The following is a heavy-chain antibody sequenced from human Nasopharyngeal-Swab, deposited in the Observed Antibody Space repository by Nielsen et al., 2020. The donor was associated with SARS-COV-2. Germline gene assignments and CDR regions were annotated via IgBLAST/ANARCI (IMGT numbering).Heavy chain of an antibody. CDR1: GSSFNSYW. V-gene: IGHV5-10-1*01. Sequence: GESLKISCKGSGSSFNSYWISWVRQMPGKGLEWMGRIDPSDSYTNYSPSLQGHVTISADKSISTAYLQWSSLKASDTAMYYCARQTDVPGDAFDIWGQGTMVTVSS. J-gene: IGHJ3*02. CDR2: IDPSDSYT. CDR3: ARQTDVPGDAFDI. D-gene: IGHD2-2*01.